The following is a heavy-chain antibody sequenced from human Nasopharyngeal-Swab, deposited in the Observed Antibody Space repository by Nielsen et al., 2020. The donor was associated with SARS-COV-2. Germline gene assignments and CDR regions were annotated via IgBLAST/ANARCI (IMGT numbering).Heavy chain of an antibody. Sequence: SETLSLTCAVYGGFFSGYYWSWIRQPPGKGLEWIGEINHSGSTNYNPSLKSRVTISVDTSKNHFSLQLSSVTAAETALYYCARGPVVAFCGGDCHSGVILPGFGYWGQGTLVTVSS. D-gene: IGHD2-21*02. CDR1: GGFFSGYY. CDR3: ARGPVVAFCGGDCHSGVILPGFGY. J-gene: IGHJ4*02. V-gene: IGHV4-34*01. CDR2: INHSGST.